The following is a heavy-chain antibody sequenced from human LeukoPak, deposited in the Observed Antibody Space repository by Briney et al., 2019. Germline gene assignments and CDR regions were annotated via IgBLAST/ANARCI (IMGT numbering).Heavy chain of an antibody. Sequence: GGSLRLSCAASGFTFSSYDMHWVHQATGKGLEWVSAIGTAGDTYYPGSVKGRFTISREDAKNSLYLQMNSLRAGDTAVYYCARAPGYCSSTSCYSLDYWGQGTLVTVSS. V-gene: IGHV3-13*01. CDR3: ARAPGYCSSTSCYSLDY. J-gene: IGHJ4*02. CDR2: IGTAGDT. D-gene: IGHD2-2*01. CDR1: GFTFSSYD.